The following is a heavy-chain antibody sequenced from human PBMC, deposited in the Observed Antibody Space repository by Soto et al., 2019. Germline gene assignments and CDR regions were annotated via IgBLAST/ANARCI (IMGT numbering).Heavy chain of an antibody. V-gene: IGHV1-69*01. CDR1: GGSFNRHT. CDR2: IIPIFGTA. CDR3: ARGWGYDSTDYYYAY. Sequence: QVQLVQSGAEVRKPGSSVRVSCKATGGSFNRHTISWVRQAPGQGLEWMGDIIPIFGTANHAQKFQGRVTIFADEATSTVYMELSSLRSDDTAIYYCARGWGYDSTDYYYAYWGQGTLVIVSS. J-gene: IGHJ4*02. D-gene: IGHD3-22*01.